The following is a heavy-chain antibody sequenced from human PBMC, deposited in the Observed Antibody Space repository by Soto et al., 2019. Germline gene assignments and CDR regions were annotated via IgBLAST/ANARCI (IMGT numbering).Heavy chain of an antibody. CDR3: AKDLGAVAETNDY. J-gene: IGHJ4*02. CDR2: ISYDGSNK. D-gene: IGHD6-19*01. Sequence: GGSLRLSCAASGFTFSSYGMHWVRQAPGKGLEWVAVISYDGSNKYYADSVKGRFTISRDNSKNTLYLQMNSLRAEDTAVYYCAKDLGAVAETNDYWGQGTLVTVSS. CDR1: GFTFSSYG. V-gene: IGHV3-30*18.